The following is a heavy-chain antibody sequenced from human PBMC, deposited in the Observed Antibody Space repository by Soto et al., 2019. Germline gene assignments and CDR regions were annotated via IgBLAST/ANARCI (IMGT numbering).Heavy chain of an antibody. CDR1: GGSVSTGDFS. J-gene: IGHJ5*02. CDR3: ARTRGNVVGQNIEDTYFDP. Sequence: QVQLQESGPGLVKPSQTLSLTCTVSGGSVSTGDFSWTWIRQPPGKGLEWIGDMYHSGSPYYNPSLQSRLTISVDPSKRQCSLRLTSVTAADTAVYSCARTRGNVVGQNIEDTYFDPWGRGTMVTVSS. V-gene: IGHV4-31*03. D-gene: IGHD2-21*01. CDR2: MYHSGSP.